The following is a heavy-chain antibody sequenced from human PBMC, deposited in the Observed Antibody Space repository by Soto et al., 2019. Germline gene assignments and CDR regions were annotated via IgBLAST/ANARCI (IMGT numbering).Heavy chain of an antibody. CDR3: ARRWLHSHWFDP. V-gene: IGHV4-30-2*02. J-gene: IGHJ5*02. CDR1: GGSISSGGYS. D-gene: IGHD5-12*01. Sequence: SETLSLTCAVSGGSISSGGYSWSWIRQPPGKGLEWIGYMYHSGSTYYNPSLQGRVTMTADTSTSTAYMELRSLRSDDTAVYYCARRWLHSHWFDPWGQGTLVTVS. CDR2: MYHSGST.